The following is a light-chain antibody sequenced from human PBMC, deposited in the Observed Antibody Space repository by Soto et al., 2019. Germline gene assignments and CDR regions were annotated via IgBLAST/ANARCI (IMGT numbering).Light chain of an antibody. CDR1: NNDFGRSNL. J-gene: IGLJ2*01. Sequence: QSALTQPASVSGSPGQSIAISCTGTNNDFGRSNLVSWYQQHPGKAPKLLIYDGSTRRSGVSDRFSASKSGDTALLTISAPQAEDEADYFCCSFAGGANFVVFGGGTKLIVL. V-gene: IGLV2-23*03. CDR2: DGS. CDR3: CSFAGGANFVV.